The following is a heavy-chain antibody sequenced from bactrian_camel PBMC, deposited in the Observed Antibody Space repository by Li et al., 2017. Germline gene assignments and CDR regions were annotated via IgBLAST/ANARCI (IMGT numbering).Heavy chain of an antibody. J-gene: IGHJ6*01. Sequence: DVQLVESGGGLVQPGGSLRLSCVASGFAFSNTDMSWLRQARQAPGKEREGVAARGSSGVPTYADSVKGRFTISRDNAKNTLDLQTDHLEPEDTGMYYCAADLASAAYCFSSGRIAWGQGTQVTVS. D-gene: IGHD3*01. CDR3: AADLASAAYCFSSGRIA. CDR2: RGSSGVPT. V-gene: IGHV3S40*01. CDR1: GFAFSNTD.